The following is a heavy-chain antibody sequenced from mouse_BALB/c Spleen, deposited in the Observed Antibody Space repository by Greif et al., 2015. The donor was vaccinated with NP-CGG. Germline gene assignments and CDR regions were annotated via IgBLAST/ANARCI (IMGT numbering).Heavy chain of an antibody. CDR3: ARDRDDYDGGFAY. Sequence: EVKLMESGGGLVQPGGSLKLSCAASGFTFSSYGMSWVRQTPDKRLELVATINSNGGSTYYPDSVKGRFTISRDNAKNTLYLQMSSLKSEDTAMYYCARDRDDYDGGFAYWGQGTLVTVSA. V-gene: IGHV5-6-3*01. CDR2: INSNGGST. CDR1: GFTFSSYG. D-gene: IGHD2-4*01. J-gene: IGHJ3*01.